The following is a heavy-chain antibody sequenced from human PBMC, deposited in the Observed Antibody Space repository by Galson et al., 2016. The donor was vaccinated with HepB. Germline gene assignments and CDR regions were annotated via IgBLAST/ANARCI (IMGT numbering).Heavy chain of an antibody. CDR1: GFTFSSYA. Sequence: SLRLSCAASGFTFSSYAMHWVRQAPGKGLEFVSAITSDGDSTYYADSVKGRFTISRDNSKNTLSLQVSSLRAEDTAVYYCVNPLWGSGNNYWGQGTLVTVSS. V-gene: IGHV3-64D*06. CDR3: VNPLWGSGNNY. J-gene: IGHJ4*02. D-gene: IGHD3-16*01. CDR2: ITSDGDST.